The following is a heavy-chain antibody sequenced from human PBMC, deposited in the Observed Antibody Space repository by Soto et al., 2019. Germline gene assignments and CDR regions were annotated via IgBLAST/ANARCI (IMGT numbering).Heavy chain of an antibody. D-gene: IGHD6-13*01. V-gene: IGHV4-39*07. CDR3: ARGRRIAAAYNWFDP. CDR2: INHSGST. Sequence: SETLSLTCTVSGGSISSGGYYWSWIRQHPGKGLEWIGEINHSGSTNYNPSLKSRVTISVDTSKNQFSLKLSSVTAADTAVYYCARGRRIAAAYNWFDPWGQGTLVTVS. CDR1: GGSISSGGYY. J-gene: IGHJ5*02.